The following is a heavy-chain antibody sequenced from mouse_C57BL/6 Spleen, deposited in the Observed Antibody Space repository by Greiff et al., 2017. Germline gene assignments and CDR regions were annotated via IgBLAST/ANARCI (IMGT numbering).Heavy chain of an antibody. CDR1: GFTFSNYW. CDR2: LRLKSDNYAT. J-gene: IGHJ4*01. V-gene: IGHV6-3*01. CDR3: TVDGYDAMDY. D-gene: IGHD2-3*01. Sequence: EVKVEESGGGLVQPGGSMKLSCVASGFTFSNYWMNWVRQSPEKGLEWVAQLRLKSDNYATHHAESVKGRFTISRDDYKSSVYLQMNNLRAEDTGIYCCTVDGYDAMDYWGQGTSVTGSS.